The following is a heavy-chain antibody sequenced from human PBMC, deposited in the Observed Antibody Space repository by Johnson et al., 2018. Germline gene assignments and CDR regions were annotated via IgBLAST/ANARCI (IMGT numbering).Heavy chain of an antibody. CDR1: GYTFTSHD. V-gene: IGHV1-8*01. Sequence: VQLVESGAEVKKPGASVKVSCKASGYTFTSHDINWVRQATGQGLEWMGWMNPNSGNTGSAQKFQGRVTMTRNTSISTAYMELSSLKSEDTAVYYCARGLIGSTSSLFHHWGQGTPVTVSS. CDR3: ARGLIGSTSSLFHH. D-gene: IGHD2-2*01. J-gene: IGHJ1*01. CDR2: MNPNSGNT.